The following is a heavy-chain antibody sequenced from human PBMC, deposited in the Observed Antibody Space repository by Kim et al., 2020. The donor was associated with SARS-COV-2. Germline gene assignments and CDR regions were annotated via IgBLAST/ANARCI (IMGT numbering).Heavy chain of an antibody. CDR3: ARVNTMVRGGAHDAFDN. V-gene: IGHV4-34*01. CDR2: INHSGST. CDR1: GGSFSGYY. D-gene: IGHD3-10*01. J-gene: IGHJ3*02. Sequence: SETLSLTCAVYGGSFSGYYWSWIRQPPGKGLEWIGEINHSGSTNYNPSLKSRVTISVDTSKNQFSLKLSSVTAADTAVYYCARVNTMVRGGAHDAFDNWGQGTMVTVSS.